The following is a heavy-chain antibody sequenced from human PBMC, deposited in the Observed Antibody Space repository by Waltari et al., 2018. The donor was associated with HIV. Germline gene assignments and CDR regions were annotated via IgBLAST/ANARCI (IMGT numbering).Heavy chain of an antibody. V-gene: IGHV4-39*01. J-gene: IGHJ4*02. D-gene: IGHD2-2*02. CDR1: GGSISSSSYY. CDR2: IYYSGST. Sequence: QLQLQESGPGLVKPSETLSLTCTVSGGSISSSSYYWGWIRQPPGKGLEWIGSIYYSGSTYYNPSLKSRVTISVDTSKNQFSLTLSSVTAADTAVYYCARLPHCSSTSCYTLFDYWGQGTLVTVSS. CDR3: ARLPHCSSTSCYTLFDY.